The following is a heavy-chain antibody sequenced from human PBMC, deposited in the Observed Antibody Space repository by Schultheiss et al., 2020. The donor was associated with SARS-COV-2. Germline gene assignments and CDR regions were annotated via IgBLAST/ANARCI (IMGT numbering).Heavy chain of an antibody. CDR1: GGSISSSSYY. CDR3: ARDPYCSSTSCYDYYYYGMDV. V-gene: IGHV4-39*07. J-gene: IGHJ6*02. CDR2: IYYSGST. Sequence: SETLSLTCTVSGGSISSSSYYWGWIRQPPGKGLEWIGSIYYSGSTNYNPSLKSRVTISVDTSKNQFSLKLSSVTAADTAVYYCARDPYCSSTSCYDYYYYGMDVWGQGTTVTVSS. D-gene: IGHD2-2*01.